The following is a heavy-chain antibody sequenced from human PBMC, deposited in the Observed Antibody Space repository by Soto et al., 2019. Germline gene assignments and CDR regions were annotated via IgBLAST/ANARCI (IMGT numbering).Heavy chain of an antibody. Sequence: ASVKVSCKASGYTFTGYYMYWVRQAPGQGLEWMGWINPNSGGTNYAQKFQGWVTMTRDTSISTAYMELSRLTSGDTAVYYCARGIDSGDSSGWYATYFDYWG. CDR2: INPNSGGT. V-gene: IGHV1-2*04. CDR1: GYTFTGYY. D-gene: IGHD6-13*01. J-gene: IGHJ4*01. CDR3: ARGIDSGDSSGWYATYFDY.